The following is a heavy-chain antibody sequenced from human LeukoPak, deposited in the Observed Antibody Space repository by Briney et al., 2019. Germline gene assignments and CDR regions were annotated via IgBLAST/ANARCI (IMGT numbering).Heavy chain of an antibody. CDR2: IYYGRTT. J-gene: IGHJ4*02. V-gene: IGHV4-39*01. D-gene: IGHD5-12*01. CDR1: TDSINSSSHH. CDR3: VRHDGRGGATMGALDS. Sequence: SETLSLTCTVSTDSINSSSHHWGWIRQSPGKGLEWIGSIYYGRTTYYNPSLNSRVAISVVTSKNQFSLQLNSVTAADTAVYYCVRHDGRGGATMGALDSWGQGSLVTVSS.